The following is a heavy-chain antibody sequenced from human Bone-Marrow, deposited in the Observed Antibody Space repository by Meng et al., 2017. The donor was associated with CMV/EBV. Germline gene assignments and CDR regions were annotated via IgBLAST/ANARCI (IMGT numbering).Heavy chain of an antibody. Sequence: ESLKISCTVSGYSISSGYYWGWIRQPPGKGLEWIGSIYHSGSTYYNPSLKSRVTISVDTSKNQFSLKLSSVTAADTAVYYCARARELLQGHNWFDPWGQGTLVTVSS. CDR3: ARARELLQGHNWFDP. CDR2: IYHSGST. CDR1: GYSISSGYY. V-gene: IGHV4-38-2*02. D-gene: IGHD1-26*01. J-gene: IGHJ5*02.